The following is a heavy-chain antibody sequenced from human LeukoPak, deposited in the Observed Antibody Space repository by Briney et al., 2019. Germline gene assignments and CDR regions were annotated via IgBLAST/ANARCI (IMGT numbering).Heavy chain of an antibody. Sequence: PSGTLSLTCTVSGGSISSSSYYWGWIRQPPGKGLEWIGSIYYSGSTYYNPSLKSRVTISVDTSKNQFSLKLSSVTAADTAVYYCARRVYCSSTSCYDVYYYYGMDVWGQGTTVTVSS. J-gene: IGHJ6*02. CDR2: IYYSGST. CDR1: GGSISSSSYY. V-gene: IGHV4-39*01. CDR3: ARRVYCSSTSCYDVYYYYGMDV. D-gene: IGHD2-2*01.